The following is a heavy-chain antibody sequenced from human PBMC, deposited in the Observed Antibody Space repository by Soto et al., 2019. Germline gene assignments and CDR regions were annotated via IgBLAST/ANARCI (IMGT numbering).Heavy chain of an antibody. CDR1: GYTFTSYG. D-gene: IGHD4-17*01. J-gene: IGHJ4*02. CDR2: ISAYNGNT. Sequence: QVQLVQSGAEVKKPGASVKVSCKASGYTFTSYGISWVRQAPGQGLEWMGWISAYNGNTNYAQKLQGRVTMTTEPPTSTAYRDLRSLTSDDTAVYYCARPYGDYEWLPYFAYWGQGALVTVS. CDR3: ARPYGDYEWLPYFAY. V-gene: IGHV1-18*01.